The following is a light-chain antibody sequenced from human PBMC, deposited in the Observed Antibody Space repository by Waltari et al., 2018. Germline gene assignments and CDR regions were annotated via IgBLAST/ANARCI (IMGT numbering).Light chain of an antibody. CDR3: CSNVGSSVF. J-gene: IGLJ2*01. CDR1: HSNVGSYNL. V-gene: IGLV2-23*03. Sequence: QSALTQPASVSGSPGQSITISCTGFHSNVGSYNLVSWYQKHPGQAPKLLIYEGNRRPSGVSNRFSGSKSDNTASLTLSGLQAEDEADYYCCSNVGSSVFFGGGTKLTVL. CDR2: EGN.